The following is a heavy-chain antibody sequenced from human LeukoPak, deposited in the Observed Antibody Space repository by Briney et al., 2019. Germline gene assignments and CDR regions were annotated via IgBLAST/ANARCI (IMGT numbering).Heavy chain of an antibody. CDR2: ISTYNGNT. Sequence: ASVKVSCKASGYTFTSYGVSWVRQPPGQGLEWMGWISTYNGNTNYAQKLQGRVTMTTDTSTSTAYMELSSLRSDDTAVYYCARDLTIAAAGTYGYWGQGTLVTVSS. J-gene: IGHJ4*02. V-gene: IGHV1-18*04. CDR3: ARDLTIAAAGTYGY. CDR1: GYTFTSYG. D-gene: IGHD6-13*01.